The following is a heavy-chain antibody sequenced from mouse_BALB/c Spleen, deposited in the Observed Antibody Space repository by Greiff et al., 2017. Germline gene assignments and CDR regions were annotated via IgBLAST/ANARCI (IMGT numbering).Heavy chain of an antibody. V-gene: IGHV5-15*02. J-gene: IGHJ3*01. CDR3: ARDDGYYLAY. CDR2: ISNLAYSI. Sequence: DVMLVESGGGLVQPGGSRKLSCAASGFTFSDYGMAWVRQAPGKGPEWVAFISNLAYSIYYADTVTGRFTISRENAKNTLYLEMSSLRSEDTAMYYCARDDGYYLAYWGQGTLVTVSA. D-gene: IGHD2-3*01. CDR1: GFTFSDYG.